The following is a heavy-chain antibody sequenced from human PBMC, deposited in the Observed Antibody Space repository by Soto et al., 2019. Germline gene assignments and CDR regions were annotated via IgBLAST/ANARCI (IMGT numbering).Heavy chain of an antibody. CDR1: GFTFSSYA. V-gene: IGHV3-23*01. D-gene: IGHD4-17*01. Sequence: HPGGSLRLSCAASGFTFSSYAMSWVRQAPGKGLEWVSAISGSGGSTYYADSVKGRFTISRDNSKNTLYLQMNSLRAEDTAVYYCAKDKVNGDYAGWFDPWGQGTLVTASS. CDR3: AKDKVNGDYAGWFDP. CDR2: ISGSGGST. J-gene: IGHJ5*02.